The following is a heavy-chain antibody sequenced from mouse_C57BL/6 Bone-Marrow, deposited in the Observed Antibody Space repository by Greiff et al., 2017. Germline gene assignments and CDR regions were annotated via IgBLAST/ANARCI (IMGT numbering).Heavy chain of an antibody. V-gene: IGHV1-80*01. Sequence: QVQLQQSGAELVKPGASVKISCKASGYAFSSYWMHWVKQRPGQGLEWIGRIYPGDGDTNYNGKFKGKATMTADKSSSTAYMQLSSLTSEDSAVYFCSRVWFAYWGQGTLVTVSA. J-gene: IGHJ3*01. CDR1: GYAFSSYW. CDR3: SRVWFAY. CDR2: IYPGDGDT.